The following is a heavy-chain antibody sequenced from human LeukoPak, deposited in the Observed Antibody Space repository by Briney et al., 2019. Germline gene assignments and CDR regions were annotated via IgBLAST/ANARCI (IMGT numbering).Heavy chain of an antibody. CDR2: IIPIFGTA. CDR3: ARSPLGYCTNGVCYPENFDY. Sequence: SVKVSCKASGGTFSSYAISWARQAPGQGLEWMGGIIPIFGTANYAQKFQGRVTITTDESTSTAYMELSSLRSEDTAVYYCARSPLGYCTNGVCYPENFDYWGQGTLVTVSS. CDR1: GGTFSSYA. J-gene: IGHJ4*02. V-gene: IGHV1-69*05. D-gene: IGHD2-8*01.